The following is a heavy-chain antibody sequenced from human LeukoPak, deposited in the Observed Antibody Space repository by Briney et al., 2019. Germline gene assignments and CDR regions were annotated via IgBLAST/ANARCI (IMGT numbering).Heavy chain of an antibody. CDR1: GGSISSSSYY. Sequence: KASETLSLTCTVSGGSISSSSYYWGWIRQPPGKGLEWIGSIYYSGSTYYNPSLKSRVTISVDTSKNQFSLKLNSVTAADTAVYYCARHTTLSIAAPFDPWGQGTLVTVSS. D-gene: IGHD6-6*01. V-gene: IGHV4-39*01. CDR3: ARHTTLSIAAPFDP. CDR2: IYYSGST. J-gene: IGHJ5*02.